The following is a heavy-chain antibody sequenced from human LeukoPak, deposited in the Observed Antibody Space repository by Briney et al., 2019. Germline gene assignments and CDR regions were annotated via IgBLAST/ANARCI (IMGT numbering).Heavy chain of an antibody. V-gene: IGHV4-34*01. J-gene: IGHJ4*02. CDR2: INHSGST. Sequence: SETLSLTCAVYGGSFSGYYWSWIRQPPGKGLEWIGEINHSGSTNYNPSLKSRVTISVDTSKNQFSLKLSSVTAADTAVYYCARGPSEYGVTREDYWGQGTLVTVSS. D-gene: IGHD1-26*01. CDR1: GGSFSGYY. CDR3: ARGPSEYGVTREDY.